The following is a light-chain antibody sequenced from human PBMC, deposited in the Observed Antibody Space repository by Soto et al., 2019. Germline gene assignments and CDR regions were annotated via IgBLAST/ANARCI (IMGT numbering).Light chain of an antibody. CDR2: SAS. CDR1: QNINNN. V-gene: IGKV3-15*01. Sequence: EIVMTQSPATLSVSPGEGATLSCRASQNINNNLAWYRQKPGQAPSLLIYSASTRATGVPGRFSGSGSGTDFTLTISSLQSEDFVLYYCQQYSLCPPTFGQGTKVE. CDR3: QQYSLCPPT. J-gene: IGKJ1*01.